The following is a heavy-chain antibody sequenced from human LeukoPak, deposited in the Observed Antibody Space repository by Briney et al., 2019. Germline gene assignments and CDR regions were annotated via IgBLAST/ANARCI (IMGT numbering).Heavy chain of an antibody. Sequence: PGGSLRLSCAASGFTFSSYEMNWVRQAPGKGLEWVSYISSSGSTIYYADSVKGRFTISRDNSKNTVYLQMNSLRADDTAVYYCAKDASSSWRWGAFDIWGQGIVVTVSS. J-gene: IGHJ3*02. CDR1: GFTFSSYE. CDR3: AKDASSSWRWGAFDI. V-gene: IGHV3-48*03. CDR2: ISSSGSTI. D-gene: IGHD6-13*01.